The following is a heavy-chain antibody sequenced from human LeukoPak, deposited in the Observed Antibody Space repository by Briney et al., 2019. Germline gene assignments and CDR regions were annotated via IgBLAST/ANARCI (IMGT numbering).Heavy chain of an antibody. CDR1: GFTFSSYG. J-gene: IGHJ4*02. CDR2: ISGSGGST. D-gene: IGHD3-10*01. CDR3: ARGRKLGVPLYYFYY. V-gene: IGHV3-23*01. Sequence: PGGSLRLSCAASGFTFSSYGMSWVRQAPGKGLEWVSAISGSGGSTYYADSVKGRFTISRDNPKNTLYLQMNILRAEDTAVYYCARGRKLGVPLYYFYYWGQGTLVTVSS.